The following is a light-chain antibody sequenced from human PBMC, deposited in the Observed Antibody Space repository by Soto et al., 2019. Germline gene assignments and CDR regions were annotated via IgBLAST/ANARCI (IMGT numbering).Light chain of an antibody. Sequence: EIVLTQSPAILSLSPGERATLSCRASQSVSSYLAWFQQKPGQAPRLLIYDASNRATGIPDRFSGSGSGTDFTLTISSLEPEDVAVYYCQQRTNWPPLTFGGGTKVEIK. V-gene: IGKV3-11*01. J-gene: IGKJ4*01. CDR3: QQRTNWPPLT. CDR2: DAS. CDR1: QSVSSY.